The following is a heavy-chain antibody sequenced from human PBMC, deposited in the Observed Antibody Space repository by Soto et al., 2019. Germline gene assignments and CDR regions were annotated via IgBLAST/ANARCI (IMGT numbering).Heavy chain of an antibody. V-gene: IGHV1-2*04. CDR2: INPNSGGT. CDR1: GYTFTGYY. CDR3: ARGDRLVPTASLYYYYMDV. Sequence: ASVKVSCKASGYTFTGYYMHWVRQAPGQGLEWMGWINPNSGGTNYAQKFQGWVTMTRDTSISTAYMELSRLRSDDTAVYYCARGDRLVPTASLYYYYMDVWGKGTTVTVS. D-gene: IGHD3-9*01. J-gene: IGHJ6*03.